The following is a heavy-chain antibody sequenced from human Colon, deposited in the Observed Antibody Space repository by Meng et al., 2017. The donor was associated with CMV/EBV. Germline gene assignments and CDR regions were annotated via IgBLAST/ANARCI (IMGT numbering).Heavy chain of an antibody. CDR2: IRYDGTKT. J-gene: IGHJ3*01. CDR1: GSTITNFA. V-gene: IGHV3-30*02. D-gene: IGHD1-26*01. Sequence: SGSTITNFAMRWVRQAPGKGLEWVAHIRYDGTKTDYADSVKGRFTISRDFSKNTLYLQMNSLRPGDSALYFCAKDAGWQLSRSAFDLWGQGTMVTVSS. CDR3: AKDAGWQLSRSAFDL.